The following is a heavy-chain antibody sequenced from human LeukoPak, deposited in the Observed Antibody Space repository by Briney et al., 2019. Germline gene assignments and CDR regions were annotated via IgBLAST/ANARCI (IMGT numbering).Heavy chain of an antibody. J-gene: IGHJ4*02. CDR3: ARDSTYWYDSGSSGPHYFDF. D-gene: IGHD3-10*01. Sequence: GGSLRLSCAVSGFIFSNYAMRWVRPAPGKGLEWVALISSDGSKTYHADSVKGRISISRDNSKNTLYLQLNSLRAEDTSVYYCARDSTYWYDSGSSGPHYFDFGGQGTLVTVSS. V-gene: IGHV3-30*01. CDR2: ISSDGSKT. CDR1: GFIFSNYA.